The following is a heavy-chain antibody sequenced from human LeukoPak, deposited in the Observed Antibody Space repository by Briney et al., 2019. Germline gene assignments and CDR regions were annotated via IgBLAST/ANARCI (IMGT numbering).Heavy chain of an antibody. CDR1: GYTFTGYY. Sequence: GASVKVSCKASGYTFTGYYMHWVRQAPGQGLEWMGWINPNSGGTNYAQKFQGRVTITGNTSISTAYMELSSLRSEDTAVYYCARTRSGRPYNWFDPWGQGTLVTVSS. CDR2: INPNSGGT. V-gene: IGHV1-2*02. CDR3: ARTRSGRPYNWFDP. D-gene: IGHD3-10*01. J-gene: IGHJ5*02.